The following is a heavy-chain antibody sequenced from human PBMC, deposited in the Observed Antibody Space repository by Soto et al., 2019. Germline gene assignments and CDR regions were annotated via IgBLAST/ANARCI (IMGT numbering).Heavy chain of an antibody. CDR2: INHSGST. D-gene: IGHD4-17*01. J-gene: IGHJ4*02. CDR3: ARHESSRVTTVTHFDY. CDR1: GGSFSGYY. Sequence: SETLSLTCAVYGGSFSGYYWSWIRQPPGKGLEWIGEINHSGSTNYNPSLKSRVTISVDTSKNQFSLKLSSVTAADTAVYYCARHESSRVTTVTHFDYWGQGTLVTVSS. V-gene: IGHV4-34*01.